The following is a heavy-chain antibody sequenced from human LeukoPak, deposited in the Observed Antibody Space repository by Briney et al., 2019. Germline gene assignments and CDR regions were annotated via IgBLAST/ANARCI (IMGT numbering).Heavy chain of an antibody. CDR2: IKSDGRST. CDR1: GFTFGSYW. Sequence: GGSLRLSCAASGFTFGSYWMHWVRQAPGKGLVWLSRIKSDGRSTSYADSVKGRITISRDNAKSTLYLQMNGLRAEDTAVYYCARDNGDHVSVDYWGQGTLVTVSS. J-gene: IGHJ4*02. CDR3: ARDNGDHVSVDY. D-gene: IGHD4-17*01. V-gene: IGHV3-74*01.